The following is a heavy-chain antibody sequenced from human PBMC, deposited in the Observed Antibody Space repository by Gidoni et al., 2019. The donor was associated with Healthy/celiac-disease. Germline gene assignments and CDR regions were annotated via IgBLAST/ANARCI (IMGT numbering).Heavy chain of an antibody. CDR1: GGSVSSGSYY. J-gene: IGHJ4*02. V-gene: IGHV4-61*01. CDR3: ATLQAGMAAAGSKPPLDY. Sequence: QVQPQESGSGLVKPSETLSLTRTVSGGSVSSGSYYWSWIRQPPGKGLEWIGYIYYSGNTNYSPSLESRVTISVDTSKNQFSLKLSSVTAADTAVYYCATLQAGMAAAGSKPPLDYWGQGTLVTVSS. D-gene: IGHD6-13*01. CDR2: IYYSGNT.